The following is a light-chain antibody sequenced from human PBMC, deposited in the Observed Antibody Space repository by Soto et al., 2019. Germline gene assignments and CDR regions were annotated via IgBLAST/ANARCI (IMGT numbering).Light chain of an antibody. J-gene: IGKJ3*01. Sequence: EIVLTQSPGTLSLSPGERATLSCRASQSISSSYLAWYQQQPRQAPRLLVYGASSRATGIHDRLSGGGSGTDFTLTISRVEPGDFAGYYCQQYGSSRFTCGPGTKVDIK. V-gene: IGKV3-20*01. CDR3: QQYGSSRFT. CDR2: GAS. CDR1: QSISSSY.